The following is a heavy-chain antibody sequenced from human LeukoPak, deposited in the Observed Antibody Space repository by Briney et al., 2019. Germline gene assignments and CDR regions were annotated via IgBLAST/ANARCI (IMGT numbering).Heavy chain of an antibody. CDR2: ISSSGSTI. CDR3: ARVMAMSFGY. D-gene: IGHD5-24*01. J-gene: IGHJ4*02. Sequence: PGRSLRLSCAASGFTFSSCGMNWVRQAPGKGLEWVSYISSSGSTIYYADSVKGRFTTSRDNAKNSLYLQMNSLRAEDTAVYYCARVMAMSFGYWGEGTLVTVSS. CDR1: GFTFSSCG. V-gene: IGHV3-48*04.